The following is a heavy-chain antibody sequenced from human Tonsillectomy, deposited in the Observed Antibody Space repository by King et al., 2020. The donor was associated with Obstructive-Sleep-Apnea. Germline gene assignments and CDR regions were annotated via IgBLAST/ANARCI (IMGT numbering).Heavy chain of an antibody. Sequence: VQLVESGGGLVQPGGSLRLSCAASGFTFRINAMSWVRQAPGKGLEWVSAITGSGGTTYYADSVKGRFTISRDNSKNTLYLQMNSLRADDTALFYCAKDRKDYGDFENAFDIWGQGTMVTVSS. CDR2: ITGSGGTT. CDR3: AKDRKDYGDFENAFDI. D-gene: IGHD4-17*01. V-gene: IGHV3-23*04. CDR1: GFTFRINA. J-gene: IGHJ3*02.